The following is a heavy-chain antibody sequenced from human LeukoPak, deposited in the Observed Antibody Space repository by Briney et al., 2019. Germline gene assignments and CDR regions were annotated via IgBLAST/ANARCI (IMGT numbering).Heavy chain of an antibody. CDR2: IYYSGST. V-gene: IGHV4-59*08. J-gene: IGHJ4*02. Sequence: SETLSLTCTVSGGSISSYYWSWIRQPPGKGLEWIGYIYYSGSTKYNPSLKSRVTILVDTSKNQFSLKLSSVTAADTAVYYCARHADILTGYPFDYWGQGTLVTVSS. D-gene: IGHD3-9*01. CDR3: ARHADILTGYPFDY. CDR1: GGSISSYY.